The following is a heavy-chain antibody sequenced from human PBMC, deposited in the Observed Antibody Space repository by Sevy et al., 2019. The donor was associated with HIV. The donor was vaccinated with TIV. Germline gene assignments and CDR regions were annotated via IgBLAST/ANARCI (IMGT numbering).Heavy chain of an antibody. J-gene: IGHJ4*02. CDR2: INQDGSVK. D-gene: IGHD6-13*01. V-gene: IGHV3-7*01. CDR1: GFSLNNYW. Sequence: GGSLRLSCVASGFSLNNYWMNWVRQAPGKGLEWVANINQDGSVKYNVDSVRGRFTISRENARNLVFLQMSSLRVDDSALYYCVRAIAKDGSFWGQGTLVTVSS. CDR3: VRAIAKDGSF.